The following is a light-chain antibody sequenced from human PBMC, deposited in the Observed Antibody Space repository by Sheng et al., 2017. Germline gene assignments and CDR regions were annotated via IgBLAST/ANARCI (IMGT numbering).Light chain of an antibody. J-gene: IGLJ2*01. CDR3: SSYTSSSTLVV. V-gene: IGLV2-14*03. Sequence: QSALTQPASVSGSPGQSVTISCTGTSSDVGGYSHVSWYQQHPGKAPKLIIYSVSDRPSGVSNRFSGSKSGDTASLTISGLQAEDEADYYCSSYTSSSTLVVFGGGTKLTVL. CDR1: SSDVGGYSH. CDR2: SVS.